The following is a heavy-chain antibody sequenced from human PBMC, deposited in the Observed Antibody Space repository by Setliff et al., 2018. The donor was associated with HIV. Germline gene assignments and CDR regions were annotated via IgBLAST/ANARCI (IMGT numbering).Heavy chain of an antibody. J-gene: IGHJ4*02. CDR2: LYHSGTN. V-gene: IGHV4-38-2*01. CDR3: ERQVGSQYSYWAYYFDS. Sequence: SETLSLTCAVSGYSISSGYFWGWIRQPPGKGLEWIGSLYHSGTNFYNPSLKSRVTISLDTSTNRFSLKLNSVTAADTAIYYCERQVGSQYSYWAYYFDSWGQGALVTVSS. CDR1: GYSISSGYF. D-gene: IGHD5-18*01.